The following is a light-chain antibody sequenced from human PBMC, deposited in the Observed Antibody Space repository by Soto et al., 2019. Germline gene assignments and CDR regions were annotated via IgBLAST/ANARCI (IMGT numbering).Light chain of an antibody. CDR2: AAS. CDR3: QHTYNTPFT. V-gene: IGKV1-39*01. CDR1: QSISRY. J-gene: IGKJ3*01. Sequence: DIQMTQAPSSLSASVGDRVTITCRASQSISRYVNWYQQKPRKAPRLLIFAASSLQGVVPSRFSGSGSGTDFTLTISSLPPYDCATYYCQHTYNTPFTFGPGTKVDIK.